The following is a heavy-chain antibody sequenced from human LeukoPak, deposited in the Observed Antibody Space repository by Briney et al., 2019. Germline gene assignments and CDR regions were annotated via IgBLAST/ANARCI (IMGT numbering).Heavy chain of an antibody. D-gene: IGHD3-3*01. J-gene: IGHJ4*02. CDR2: IKQDGSEK. V-gene: IGHV3-7*01. CDR3: ARDRSISGVVTLDY. CDR1: GFMFSNSW. Sequence: PGGSLRLSCAASGFMFSNSWMTWVRQAPGKGLEWVANIKQDGSEKYYVDSVKGRFTISRDNAKNSVYLQMNSLRAEDTAVYYCARDRSISGVVTLDYWAQGTLFTVSS.